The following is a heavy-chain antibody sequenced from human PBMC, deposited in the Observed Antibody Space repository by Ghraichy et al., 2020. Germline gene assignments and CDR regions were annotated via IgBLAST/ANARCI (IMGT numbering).Heavy chain of an antibody. CDR2: ISSSSSYI. V-gene: IGHV3-21*01. D-gene: IGHD6-25*01. Sequence: GGSLRLSCAASGFTFSSYSMNWVRQAPGKGLEWVSSISSSSSYIYYADSVKGRFTISRDNAKNSLYLQMNSLRAEDTAVYYCARDLAIAAPNFEDYWGQGTLVTVSS. CDR3: ARDLAIAAPNFEDY. J-gene: IGHJ4*02. CDR1: GFTFSSYS.